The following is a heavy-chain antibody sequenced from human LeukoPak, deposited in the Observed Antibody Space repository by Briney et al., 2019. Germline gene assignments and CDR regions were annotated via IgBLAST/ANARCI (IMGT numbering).Heavy chain of an antibody. D-gene: IGHD5-18*01. Sequence: ASVKVSCKASGYTFTNHDINWVRQASGQGLEWMGWMNPKIGNTGYLQKFQGRVTMTRDTSMSTAYMELSSLTSEDTAVYYCARGVNSQGTAMVLFDSWGQGSLVTVSS. CDR1: GYTFTNHD. J-gene: IGHJ4*02. CDR3: ARGVNSQGTAMVLFDS. CDR2: MNPKIGNT. V-gene: IGHV1-8*01.